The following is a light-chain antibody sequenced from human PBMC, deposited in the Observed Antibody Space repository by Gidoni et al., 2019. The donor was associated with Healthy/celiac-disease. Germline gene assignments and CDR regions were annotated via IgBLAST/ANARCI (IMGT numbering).Light chain of an antibody. CDR1: SGSVSTSYY. CDR3: VLYMGSGSWV. Sequence: QTVVTQEPSFSVSPGGTVTLTCGLSSGSVSTSYYPSWYQQTPGQAPRTLIYSTNTRSSGVPDRCSGSILGNKAALTSTGAQADDESDYYCVLYMGSGSWVFGGGTKLTVL. CDR2: STN. V-gene: IGLV8-61*01. J-gene: IGLJ3*02.